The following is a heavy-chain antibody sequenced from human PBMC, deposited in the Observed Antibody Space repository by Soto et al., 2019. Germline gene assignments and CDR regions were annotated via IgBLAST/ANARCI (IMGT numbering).Heavy chain of an antibody. Sequence: SSETLSLTCAVYGGSFSGYYWSWIRQPPGKGLEWIGEINHSGSTNYNPSLKSRVTISVDTSKNQFSLKLSSVTAADTAVYYCARVSLLWFGESGTYWGEGTLVTVSS. V-gene: IGHV4-34*01. CDR3: ARVSLLWFGESGTY. CDR1: GGSFSGYY. D-gene: IGHD3-10*01. J-gene: IGHJ4*02. CDR2: INHSGST.